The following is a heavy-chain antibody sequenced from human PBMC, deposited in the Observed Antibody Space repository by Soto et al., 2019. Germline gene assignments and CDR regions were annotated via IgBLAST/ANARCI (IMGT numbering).Heavy chain of an antibody. J-gene: IGHJ4*02. D-gene: IGHD5-12*01. Sequence: EMRLLESGGGSVSPGASARLSCLTSGFMFDNYAMSWVRQSPARGLEWVAAISGSGHATYYTQSVRGRFTISRDKWKKAVLLQMNNLRTEDTAIYCCARGRYFAASGGCANYWGLGTLVTVSP. CDR3: ARGRYFAASGGCANY. V-gene: IGHV3-23*01. CDR2: ISGSGHAT. CDR1: GFMFDNYA.